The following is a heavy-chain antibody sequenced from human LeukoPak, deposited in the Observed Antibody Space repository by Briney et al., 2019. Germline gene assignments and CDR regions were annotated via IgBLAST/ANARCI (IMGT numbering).Heavy chain of an antibody. J-gene: IGHJ4*02. CDR1: GFTFSSYS. CDR3: VRDPDALDY. V-gene: IGHV3-48*02. CDR2: IGSGGSPI. Sequence: GGSLRLSCAASGFTFSSYSMNWVRQAPGKGLEWVSYIGSGGSPIYYADSVKGRFTISRDNAKNALYLQMNSLRDEDTAVYYCVRDPDALDYWGQGTPVTVSS.